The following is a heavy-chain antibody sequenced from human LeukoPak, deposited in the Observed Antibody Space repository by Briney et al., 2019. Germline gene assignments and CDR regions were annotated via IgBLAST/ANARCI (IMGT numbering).Heavy chain of an antibody. CDR2: IRHGGST. Sequence: PSETLSLTCAVFGETFSDQYWSWIRQPPGKALEWIGEIRHGGSTNYHPSFKSRLTTSVDTSRNQFSLHLRSVTAADTAVYYCGRGEVRGVIDHWGQGTLVTVSS. CDR3: GRGEVRGVIDH. D-gene: IGHD3-10*01. J-gene: IGHJ4*02. V-gene: IGHV4-34*01. CDR1: GETFSDQY.